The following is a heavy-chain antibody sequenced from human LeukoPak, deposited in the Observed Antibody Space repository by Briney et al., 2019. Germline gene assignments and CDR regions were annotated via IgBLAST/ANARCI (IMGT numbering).Heavy chain of an antibody. J-gene: IGHJ4*02. V-gene: IGHV4-59*01. CDR3: ARATYYYDSSGLYPPDY. Sequence: SETLSLTCVVSGGSISSYYWSWIRQPPGKGLEWIGYIYYSGSTNYNPSLKSRVTMSVDTSKNQFSLRLSSVTAADTAVYYCARATYYYDSSGLYPPDYWGQGTLVTVSS. D-gene: IGHD3-22*01. CDR1: GGSISSYY. CDR2: IYYSGST.